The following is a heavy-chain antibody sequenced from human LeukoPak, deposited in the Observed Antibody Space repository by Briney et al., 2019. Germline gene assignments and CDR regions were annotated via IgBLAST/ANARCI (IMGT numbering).Heavy chain of an antibody. CDR3: ASFHYYDSSGNFDY. V-gene: IGHV3-23*01. D-gene: IGHD3-22*01. Sequence: GGSLRLSCAASGFTFSSYAMSWVRQAPGKGLEWVSAISGGGGSTYYADSVKGRFTISRDNSKNTLYLQMNSLRAEDTAVYYCASFHYYDSSGNFDYWGQGTLVTVSS. CDR2: ISGGGGST. CDR1: GFTFSSYA. J-gene: IGHJ4*02.